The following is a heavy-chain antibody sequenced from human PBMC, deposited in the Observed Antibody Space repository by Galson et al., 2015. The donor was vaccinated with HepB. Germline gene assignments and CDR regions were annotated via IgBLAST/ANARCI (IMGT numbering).Heavy chain of an antibody. Sequence: SVKVSCKASGYTFTSYCMHWVRQAPGQGPEWMGIINPTGGSTSYAQQFQGRVTMTRDTSTTTFYMELSSLSSEDTAVYYCARSKDCSGGRCYSHYGMDVWGQGTPVTVSS. J-gene: IGHJ6*02. D-gene: IGHD2-15*01. V-gene: IGHV1-46*01. CDR3: ARSKDCSGGRCYSHYGMDV. CDR2: INPTGGST. CDR1: GYTFTSYC.